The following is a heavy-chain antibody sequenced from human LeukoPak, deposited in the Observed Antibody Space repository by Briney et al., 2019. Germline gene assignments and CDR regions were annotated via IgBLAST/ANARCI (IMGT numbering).Heavy chain of an antibody. D-gene: IGHD5-12*01. CDR2: ISSSGGTI. J-gene: IGHJ4*02. Sequence: PGRSLRLSCAASGFTFSSYEINWVRQAPGKGLEWVSYISSSGGTIYYADSVKGRFTISRDNAKNSLYLQMNSLRAEDTAVYYCARKQVDSVAMEYYFDYWGQGTLVTVSS. CDR1: GFTFSSYE. CDR3: ARKQVDSVAMEYYFDY. V-gene: IGHV3-48*03.